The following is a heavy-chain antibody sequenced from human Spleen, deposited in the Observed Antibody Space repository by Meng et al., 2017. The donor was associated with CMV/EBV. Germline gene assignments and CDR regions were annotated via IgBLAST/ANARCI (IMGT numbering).Heavy chain of an antibody. D-gene: IGHD2-8*01. CDR1: GFIFSSFN. Sequence: GESLKISCAVSGFIFSSFNKKWVRLAPGKGLECVSSISGSSTYIYYADSVKGRFTISRDNSKNTLYLEMNNLRTEDTAVYFCARSLTDTVLLPIFDPWGQGTLVTVSS. J-gene: IGHJ5*02. CDR2: ISGSSTYI. V-gene: IGHV3-21*01. CDR3: ARSLTDTVLLPIFDP.